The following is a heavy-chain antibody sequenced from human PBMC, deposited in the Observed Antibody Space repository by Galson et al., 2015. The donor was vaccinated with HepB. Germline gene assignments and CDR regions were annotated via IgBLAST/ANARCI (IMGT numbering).Heavy chain of an antibody. V-gene: IGHV3-7*03. CDR1: GFTFSSYW. CDR2: IKQDGSEK. CDR3: AREGLEPRYGMDV. J-gene: IGHJ6*02. D-gene: IGHD1-1*01. Sequence: SLRLSCAASGFTFSSYWMSWVRQAPGKGLEWVANIKQDGSEKYYVDSVKGRFTISRDNAKNSLYLQMNSLRAEDTAVYYCAREGLEPRYGMDVWGQGTSVTVSS.